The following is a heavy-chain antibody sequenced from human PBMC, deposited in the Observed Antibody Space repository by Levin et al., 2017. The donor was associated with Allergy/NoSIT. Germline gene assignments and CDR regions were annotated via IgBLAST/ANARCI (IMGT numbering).Heavy chain of an antibody. V-gene: IGHV3-48*03. CDR2: ISSSGSTI. Sequence: GGSLRLSCAASGFTFSSYEMNWVRQAPGKGLEWVSYISSSGSTIYYADSVKGRFTISRDNAKNSLYLQMNSLRAEDTAVYYCARESSPLDGYSPHYFDYWGQGTLVTVSS. CDR3: ARESSPLDGYSPHYFDY. CDR1: GFTFSSYE. J-gene: IGHJ4*02. D-gene: IGHD5-24*01.